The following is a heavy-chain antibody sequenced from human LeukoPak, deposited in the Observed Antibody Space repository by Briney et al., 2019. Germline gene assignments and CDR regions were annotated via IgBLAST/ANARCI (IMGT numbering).Heavy chain of an antibody. Sequence: GGSLRLSCAASGFTFTTYTMNWVRQAPGRGPEWVSSISGSGNQRYYADSVRGRFAISRDNAKNSLYLQMNSLRAEDTALYYCARGAEVQLWSYYFDYWGQGTLVTVSS. CDR2: ISGSGNQR. CDR1: GFTFTTYT. J-gene: IGHJ4*02. V-gene: IGHV3-21*04. CDR3: ARGAEVQLWSYYFDY. D-gene: IGHD5-18*01.